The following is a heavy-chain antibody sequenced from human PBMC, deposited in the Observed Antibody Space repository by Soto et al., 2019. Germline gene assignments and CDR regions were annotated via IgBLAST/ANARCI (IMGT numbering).Heavy chain of an antibody. CDR1: GFTFSNAW. J-gene: IGHJ6*02. Sequence: GGSLRLSCAASGFTFSNAWMSWVRQAPGKGLEWVGRIKSKTDGGTTDYAAPVKGRFTISRDDSKNTLYPQMNSLKTEDTAVYYCTTVSGWGYYYYYGMDVWGQGTTVTVSS. V-gene: IGHV3-15*01. CDR2: IKSKTDGGTT. CDR3: TTVSGWGYYYYYGMDV. D-gene: IGHD3-16*01.